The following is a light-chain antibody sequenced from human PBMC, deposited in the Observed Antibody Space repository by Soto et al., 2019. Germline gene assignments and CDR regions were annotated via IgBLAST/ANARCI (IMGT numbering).Light chain of an antibody. CDR1: QSVSSN. Sequence: EVVVTQSPATLSVSPGERATLSCRASQSVSSNLAWSQQKPGQAPRLRSYGASTRSTGIPARFSGSGSGTAFTLTVSNPQYEDLAVYYGHEYDNWPKNFGQGARLEIK. CDR2: GAS. V-gene: IGKV3-15*01. J-gene: IGKJ5*01. CDR3: HEYDNWPKN.